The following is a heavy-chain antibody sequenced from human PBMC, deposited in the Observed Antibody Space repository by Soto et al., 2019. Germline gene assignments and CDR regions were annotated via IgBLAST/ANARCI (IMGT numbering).Heavy chain of an antibody. CDR1: GGSISSSSYY. Sequence: QLQLQESGPGLVKPSETLSLTCTVSGGSISSSSYYWGWIRQPPGKGLEWIGSIYYSGRTYYNPSLKSGVTTPVATSKNRFSLTLSSVNAADTAVYYCARLRYYYGSGSYPTFAYWGQGTLVTVS. D-gene: IGHD3-10*01. CDR3: ARLRYYYGSGSYPTFAY. CDR2: IYYSGRT. J-gene: IGHJ4*02. V-gene: IGHV4-39*01.